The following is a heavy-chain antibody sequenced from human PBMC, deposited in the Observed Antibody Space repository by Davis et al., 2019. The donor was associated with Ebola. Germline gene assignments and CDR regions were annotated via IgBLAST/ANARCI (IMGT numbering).Heavy chain of an antibody. D-gene: IGHD3-3*01. Sequence: GESLKISCAASGFTFSSYDMHWVRQATGKGLEWVSAIGTAGDTYYPGSVKGRFTISRDNSKNTLYLQMNSLRAEDTAVYYCAKGLFWSGYGYYFDYWGQGTLVTVSS. J-gene: IGHJ4*02. CDR3: AKGLFWSGYGYYFDY. CDR1: GFTFSSYD. CDR2: IGTAGDT. V-gene: IGHV3-13*01.